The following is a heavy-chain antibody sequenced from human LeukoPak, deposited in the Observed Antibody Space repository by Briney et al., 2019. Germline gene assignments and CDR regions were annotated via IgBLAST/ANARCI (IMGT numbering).Heavy chain of an antibody. Sequence: SETLSLTCAVSGGSISSGGYSWSWIRQPPGKGLDWIGYIYYSDTYYNPSLKRRVTISADTSKNQFSLKLSSVTAADAAVYYCARRGYYMDVWGKGITVTVSS. V-gene: IGHV4-30-4*07. CDR2: IYYSDT. CDR3: ARRGYYMDV. CDR1: GGSISSGGYS. J-gene: IGHJ6*03.